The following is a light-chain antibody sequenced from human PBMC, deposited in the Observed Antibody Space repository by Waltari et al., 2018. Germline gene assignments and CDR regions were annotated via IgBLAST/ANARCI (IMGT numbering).Light chain of an antibody. J-gene: IGKJ3*01. V-gene: IGKV3-11*01. CDR3: QHRGHWPPDAT. CDR2: DGS. Sequence: EIVLTQSPATLSLSPGERATLPCRASQSVNSYLAWYQQKPGQAPRLLIYDGSRRASGIPARFSGSGSGTDFTLTIGSLEPEDSAVYYCQHRGHWPPDATFGPGTKVDIK. CDR1: QSVNSY.